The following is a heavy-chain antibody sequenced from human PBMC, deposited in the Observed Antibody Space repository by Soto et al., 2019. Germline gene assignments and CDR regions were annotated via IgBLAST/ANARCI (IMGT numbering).Heavy chain of an antibody. CDR3: ARDIPEWLLSRHYYYYYGMDV. V-gene: IGHV6-1*01. J-gene: IGHJ6*02. CDR1: GDSVSSNSAA. Sequence: PSQTLSLTCAIPGDSVSSNSAAWNWIRQSPSRGLEWLGRTYYRSKWYNDYAVSVKSRITINPDTSKNQFSLQLNSVTPEDTAVYYCARDIPEWLLSRHYYYYYGMDVWGQGTTVTVSS. D-gene: IGHD3-3*01. CDR2: TYYRSKWYN.